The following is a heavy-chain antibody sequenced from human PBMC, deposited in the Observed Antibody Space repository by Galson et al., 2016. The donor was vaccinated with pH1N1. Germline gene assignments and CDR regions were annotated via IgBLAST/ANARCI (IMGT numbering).Heavy chain of an antibody. J-gene: IGHJ4*02. CDR1: GFTFTSFS. Sequence: SLRLSCAASGFTFTSFSMNWVRQAPGKGLEWVSYISSAGWAIHYADSVKGRFTISRDNAKNSRYLQMNSLRAEDTAVYYCARDLTRRGSLPGYLFDSWGQGTLVAVSS. V-gene: IGHV3-48*03. D-gene: IGHD2-15*01. CDR3: ARDLTRRGSLPGYLFDS. CDR2: ISSAGWAI.